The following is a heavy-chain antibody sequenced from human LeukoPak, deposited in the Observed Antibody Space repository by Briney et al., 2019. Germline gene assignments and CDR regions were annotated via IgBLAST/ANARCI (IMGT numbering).Heavy chain of an antibody. V-gene: IGHV1-69*13. D-gene: IGHD3-10*01. CDR1: GGTFSSYA. CDR2: IIPIFGTA. CDR3: RGRFHYYYGMDV. J-gene: IGHJ6*02. Sequence: SVKVSCKASGGTFSSYAISWVRQAPGQGLEWMGGIIPIFGTANYAQKFQGRVTITADESTSTAHMELSSLRSEDTAVYYCRGRFHYYYGMDVWGQGTTVTVSS.